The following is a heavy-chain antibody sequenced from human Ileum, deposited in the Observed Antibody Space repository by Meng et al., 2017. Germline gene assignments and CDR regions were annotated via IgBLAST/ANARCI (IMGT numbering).Heavy chain of an antibody. J-gene: IGHJ4*02. CDR1: GYSFTDYY. D-gene: IGHD1-26*01. CDR2: IHYSGST. CDR3: ARRIRGGSYFG. V-gene: IGHV4-34*01. Sequence: QLQLMQWGAGMLKPSETLSLTCNVYGYSFTDYYWNWIRQPPGKGLEWIGEIHYSGSTNYNPSLESRVTISEDTSQKQFSLRLSSVTAADTAVYYCARRIRGGSYFGWGQGTLVTVSS.